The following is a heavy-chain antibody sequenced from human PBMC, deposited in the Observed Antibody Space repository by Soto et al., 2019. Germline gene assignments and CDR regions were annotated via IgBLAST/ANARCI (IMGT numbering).Heavy chain of an antibody. J-gene: IGHJ6*02. Sequence: SETLSLTCAVYGGSFSGYYWSWIRQPPGKGLEWIGEINHSGSTNYNPSLKSRVTISVDTSKNQFSLKLSSVTAADTAVYYCARFPTGVTTRGVYYYGMDVWGQGTTV. V-gene: IGHV4-34*01. CDR2: INHSGST. CDR3: ARFPTGVTTRGVYYYGMDV. CDR1: GGSFSGYY. D-gene: IGHD4-4*01.